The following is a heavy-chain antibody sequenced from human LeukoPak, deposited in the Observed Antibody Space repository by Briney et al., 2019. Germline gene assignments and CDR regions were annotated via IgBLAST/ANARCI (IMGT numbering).Heavy chain of an antibody. CDR2: IYYSGST. Sequence: SETLSLTCTVSGGSISSYYWSWIRQPPGKGLEWIGYIYYSGSTNYNPSLKSRVTISVDTSKNQFSLKLSSVTAADTAVYYCASRDDSGSYYSWFDPWGQGTLVTVSS. J-gene: IGHJ5*02. V-gene: IGHV4-59*08. CDR1: GGSISSYY. CDR3: ASRDDSGSYYSWFDP. D-gene: IGHD1-26*01.